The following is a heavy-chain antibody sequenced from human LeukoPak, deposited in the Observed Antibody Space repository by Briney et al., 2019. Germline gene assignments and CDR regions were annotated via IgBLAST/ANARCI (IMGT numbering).Heavy chain of an antibody. CDR3: ARYSSSSGGASYYLDY. V-gene: IGHV3-74*01. CDR2: ISGDGSVT. Sequence: GGSLRLSCTASGFTLRNDWMHWVRQVPGKRLVWVSRISGDGSVTNYADSVQGRFTISRDNAKNIVYLQINSLRSEDTAVYYCARYSSSSGGASYYLDYWGHGALVTVSS. CDR1: GFTLRNDW. D-gene: IGHD6-6*01. J-gene: IGHJ4*01.